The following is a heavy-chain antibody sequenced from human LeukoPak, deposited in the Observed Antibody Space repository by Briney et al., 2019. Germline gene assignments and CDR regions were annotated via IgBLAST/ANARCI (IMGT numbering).Heavy chain of an antibody. D-gene: IGHD1-1*01. Sequence: GGPLRLFCAASGFTFSSYSMHWLRQAPGKGLEWVSSISSSSSYIYYADSVKGRFIISRDNAKNSLYLQMNSLRAEDTAVYYCARRLEDYWGQGTLVTVSS. CDR2: ISSSSSYI. CDR3: ARRLEDY. J-gene: IGHJ4*02. CDR1: GFTFSSYS. V-gene: IGHV3-21*01.